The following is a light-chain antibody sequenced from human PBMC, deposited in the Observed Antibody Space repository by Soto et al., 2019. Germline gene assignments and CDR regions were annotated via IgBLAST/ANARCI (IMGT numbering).Light chain of an antibody. J-gene: IGLJ1*01. CDR1: SSDVGSYNL. CDR2: GGT. V-gene: IGLV2-23*01. CDR3: CAYAGITTYYV. Sequence: QSVLTQPASVSGSPGQSITISCTGTSSDVGSYNLVSWYQQHPGEAPKLMIYGGTKRPSGVSNRFSGSKSGNTASLTISGLQDEDEADYYCCAYAGITTYYVFGTGNKVTVL.